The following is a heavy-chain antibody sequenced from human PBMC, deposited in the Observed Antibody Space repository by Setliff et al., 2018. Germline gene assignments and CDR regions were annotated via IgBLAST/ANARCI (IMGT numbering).Heavy chain of an antibody. V-gene: IGHV4-61*09. D-gene: IGHD6-19*01. CDR1: GGSISSGSDY. Sequence: KSSETLSLTCSVSGGSISSGSDYWTWIRQPAGKGLEYIGHIYTSGSTSYNPSLKSRVTISLDTSKNQFSLNLSSVTATDTAVYYCARAISGWYSAYYYYMDVWGKGTTVTVSS. CDR2: IYTSGST. CDR3: ARAISGWYSAYYYYMDV. J-gene: IGHJ6*03.